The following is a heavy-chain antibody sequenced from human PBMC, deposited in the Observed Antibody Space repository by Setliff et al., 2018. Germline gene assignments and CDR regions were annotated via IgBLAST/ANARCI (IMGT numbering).Heavy chain of an antibody. D-gene: IGHD6-19*01. J-gene: IGHJ4*02. CDR3: AKEASSGWYFDY. V-gene: IGHV4-4*07. CDR1: GGSINSYY. CDR2: MYTSETT. Sequence: SETLSLTCTVSGGSINSYYWGWIRQPAGKGLEWIGRMYTSETTNYNPSLKSRVAMSVDTSKNQFSLKLSSVTAADTAVYYCAKEASSGWYFDYWGQGTLVTVSS.